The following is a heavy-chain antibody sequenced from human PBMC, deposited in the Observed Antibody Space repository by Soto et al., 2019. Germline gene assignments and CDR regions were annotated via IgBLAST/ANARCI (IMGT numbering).Heavy chain of an antibody. CDR1: GASISSDAYY. Sequence: SETLSLTCAVSGASISSDAYYWSWIRQHPGKGLEWIGYISYSGSTYYNPSLKSRVTISVDTSKNQFSLKLTTVTAADTAVYYCARYRFSDTWSKFDYWGQGTLVTVSS. CDR2: ISYSGST. V-gene: IGHV4-31*11. D-gene: IGHD3-16*02. J-gene: IGHJ4*02. CDR3: ARYRFSDTWSKFDY.